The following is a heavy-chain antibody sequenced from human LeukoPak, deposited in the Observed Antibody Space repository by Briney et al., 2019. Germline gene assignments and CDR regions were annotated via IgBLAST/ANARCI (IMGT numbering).Heavy chain of an antibody. CDR3: ARGDLEMAHSKFWYFDL. D-gene: IGHD5-24*01. V-gene: IGHV4-61*08. Sequence: TETLSLTCAVSGGSISSGGYSWSWIRQPPGKGLEWIGYIYYSGSTNYNPSLKSRVTISVDTSKNQFSLKLSSVTAADTAVYYCARGDLEMAHSKFWYFDLWGRGTLVTVSS. CDR1: GGSISSGGYS. J-gene: IGHJ2*01. CDR2: IYYSGST.